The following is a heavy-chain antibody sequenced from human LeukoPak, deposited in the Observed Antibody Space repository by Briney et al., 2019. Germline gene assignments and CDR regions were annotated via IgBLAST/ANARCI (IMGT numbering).Heavy chain of an antibody. CDR1: GFTFYAYS. Sequence: GGSLRLSCAASGFTFYAYSMHWVRQAPGEGLEWVSLIDRSGDRTFYADSVEGRFTISRDNSRNSLYLHMSSLRTEYTALYYCVKEVIYSSWVSFDSWGRGTLVTVSS. D-gene: IGHD4-11*01. CDR3: VKEVIYSSWVSFDS. V-gene: IGHV3-43*01. CDR2: IDRSGDRT. J-gene: IGHJ4*02.